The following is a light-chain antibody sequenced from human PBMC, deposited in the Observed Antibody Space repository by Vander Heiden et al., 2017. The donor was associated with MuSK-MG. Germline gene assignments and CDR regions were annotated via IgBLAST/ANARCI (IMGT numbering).Light chain of an antibody. V-gene: IGKV3-11*01. Sequence: EIVLTKSPATLSVSPGERATFSCRASQSVSSYLAWSQQKPGLAPRLLIYDASNRATGIPARSSGSGYGTDFTLTISIREPEDFAVYYCQQHSYWPWLTFGGGTKVEIK. CDR2: DAS. CDR1: QSVSSY. CDR3: QQHSYWPWLT. J-gene: IGKJ4*01.